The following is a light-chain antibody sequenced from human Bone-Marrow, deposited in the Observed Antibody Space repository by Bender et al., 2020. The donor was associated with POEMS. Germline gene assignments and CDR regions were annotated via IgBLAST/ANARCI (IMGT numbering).Light chain of an antibody. CDR3: QAWDTSSVV. J-gene: IGLJ2*01. V-gene: IGLV3-1*01. Sequence: SSELTQPPSVSVSPGQTARVTCSGDSLTKSYAFWYQVQSGQSPVLVIHEDDKRPSGIPERFSGSNSGNIATLTISGTQAMDEADYYCQAWDTSSVVFGGGTKLTVL. CDR2: EDD. CDR1: SLTKSY.